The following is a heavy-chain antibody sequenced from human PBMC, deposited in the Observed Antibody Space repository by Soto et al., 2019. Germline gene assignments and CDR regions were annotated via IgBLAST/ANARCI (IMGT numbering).Heavy chain of an antibody. D-gene: IGHD3-22*01. CDR2: ISGDGSQT. Sequence: GGSLRLSCAASGFTFSSYAMSWVRQAPGKGPVWVSRISGDGSQTRYADSVQGRFTISRDNTKNTLFLQMNSPRAEDTAVYYCVRGYFYDNAGPYFDYWGQGTLVTVSS. CDR1: GFTFSSYA. J-gene: IGHJ4*02. V-gene: IGHV3-74*01. CDR3: VRGYFYDNAGPYFDY.